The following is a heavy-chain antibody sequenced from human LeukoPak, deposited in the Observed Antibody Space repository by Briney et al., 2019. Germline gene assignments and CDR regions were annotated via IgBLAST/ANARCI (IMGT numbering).Heavy chain of an antibody. J-gene: IGHJ3*02. CDR2: IYYSGST. Sequence: SETLSLTCTVSGGSISSYYWSWIRQPPGKGLEWIGYIYYSGSTNYNPSLKSRVTISVDTSKNQFSLKLSSVTAADTAVYYCARHGPYYYDSSGYQRSNAFDIWGKGTMVTVSS. CDR1: GGSISSYY. D-gene: IGHD3-22*01. V-gene: IGHV4-59*08. CDR3: ARHGPYYYDSSGYQRSNAFDI.